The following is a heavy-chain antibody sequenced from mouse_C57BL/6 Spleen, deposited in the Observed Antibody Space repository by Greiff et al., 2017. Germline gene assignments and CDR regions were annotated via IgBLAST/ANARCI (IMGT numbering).Heavy chain of an antibody. CDR3: ARLEGYDGSWFAY. V-gene: IGHV1-50*01. CDR1: GYTFTSYW. D-gene: IGHD2-2*01. J-gene: IGHJ3*01. Sequence: QVQLKESGAELVKPGASVKLSCKASGYTFTSYWMQWVKQRPGQGLEWIGEIDPSDSYTNYNQKFKGKATLTVDTSSSTAYMQLSSLTSEDSAVYYCARLEGYDGSWFAYWGQGTLVTVSA. CDR2: IDPSDSYT.